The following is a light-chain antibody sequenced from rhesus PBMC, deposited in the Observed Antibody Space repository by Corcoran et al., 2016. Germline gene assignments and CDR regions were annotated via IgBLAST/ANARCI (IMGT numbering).Light chain of an antibody. CDR1: SSNIRGNA. CDR2: NNN. J-gene: IGLJ6*01. V-gene: IGLV1-77*02. CDR3: ETWDNSLSGPV. Sequence: QSVLTQPHSASGAPGQSVTISCSGSSSNIRGNAVHWYQQLSGMAPKLLIYNNNQRPSGVPDRFPGSKSGTSASLAIIGLQSEDEADYYCETWDNSLSGPVFGSGTKLTVL.